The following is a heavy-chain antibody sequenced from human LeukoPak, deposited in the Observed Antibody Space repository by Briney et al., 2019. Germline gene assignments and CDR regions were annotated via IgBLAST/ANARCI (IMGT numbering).Heavy chain of an antibody. CDR1: GFTFSNYA. J-gene: IGHJ4*02. CDR2: ITGSGDST. D-gene: IGHD2-15*01. CDR3: AKLYCSGSSCYSIDY. V-gene: IGHV3-23*01. Sequence: QPGGALGLSCAASGFTFSNYAMSWVRQAPGKGLEWVSTITGSGDSTYYADSVKCRFTLSRDISKNTLYLQINSLRGEDTAVYYCAKLYCSGSSCYSIDYWGQGTLVTVSS.